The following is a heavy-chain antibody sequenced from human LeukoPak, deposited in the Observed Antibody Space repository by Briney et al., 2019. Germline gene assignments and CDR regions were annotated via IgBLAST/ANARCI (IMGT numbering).Heavy chain of an antibody. V-gene: IGHV3-30*04. CDR3: ARDSEWRVMWLLDY. J-gene: IGHJ4*02. CDR1: GFTFSSYA. CDR2: ISYGGRNK. D-gene: IGHD3-22*01. Sequence: GGSLRLSCAASGFTFSSYAMHWVGQAPGKGLEVVAVISYGGRNKYYPDAVRGRFTISRDNSKNTLYLQMNSLRAEDTAVYYCARDSEWRVMWLLDYCGQGTQVTVSS.